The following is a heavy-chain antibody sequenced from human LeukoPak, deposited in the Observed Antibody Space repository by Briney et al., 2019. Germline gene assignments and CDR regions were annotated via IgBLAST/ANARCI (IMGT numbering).Heavy chain of an antibody. V-gene: IGHV1-46*01. D-gene: IGHD6-13*01. CDR3: ARDLPYSSSWESIDY. Sequence: ASVKVSCKASGYTFTNYYMHWVGQAPGQGLEWMGIINPSGGNTSYAQKFQGRVTMTRDMSTSTVYMELSSLRSEDTAVYYCARDLPYSSSWESIDYWGQGTLVTVSS. J-gene: IGHJ4*02. CDR2: INPSGGNT. CDR1: GYTFTNYY.